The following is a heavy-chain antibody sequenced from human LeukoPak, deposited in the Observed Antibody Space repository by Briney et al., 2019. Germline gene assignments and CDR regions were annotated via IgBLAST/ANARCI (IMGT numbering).Heavy chain of an antibody. Sequence: PSETLSLTCTVSGGSISSYYWSWIRQPPGKGLEWIGYIYYSGSTNYNPSLKSRVTISVDMSKNQFSLKLSSVTAADTAVYYCARMVRGVIIDYWGQGTLVTVSS. D-gene: IGHD3-10*01. CDR2: IYYSGST. CDR1: GGSISSYY. CDR3: ARMVRGVIIDY. V-gene: IGHV4-59*01. J-gene: IGHJ4*02.